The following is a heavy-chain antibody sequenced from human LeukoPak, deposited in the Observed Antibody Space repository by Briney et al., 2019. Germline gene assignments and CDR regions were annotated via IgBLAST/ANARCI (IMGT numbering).Heavy chain of an antibody. V-gene: IGHV3-30*02. Sequence: GGSLRLSCAASGFTFSSYGMHWVRQAPGKGLEWVAYIRYDGSNKYYADSVKGRFTISRDNSKNTMYLQMNSLRAEDTAVYYCARDSLTYPYYDFWSGSYGGAFDIWGQGTMVTVSS. D-gene: IGHD3-3*01. CDR1: GFTFSSYG. J-gene: IGHJ3*02. CDR3: ARDSLTYPYYDFWSGSYGGAFDI. CDR2: IRYDGSNK.